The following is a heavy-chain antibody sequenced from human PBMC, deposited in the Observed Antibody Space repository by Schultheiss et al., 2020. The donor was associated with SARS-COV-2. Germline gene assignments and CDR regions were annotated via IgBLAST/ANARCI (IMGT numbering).Heavy chain of an antibody. V-gene: IGHV3-48*02. Sequence: GGSLRLSCAASGFTFSSYSMNWVRQAPGKGLEWVSSISSSGDSTYYADSVKGRFTISRDNAKNSLYLQMNSLRDEDTAVYYCARSGPRRKEYFQHWGQGTLVTVSS. D-gene: IGHD1-14*01. CDR1: GFTFSSYS. CDR3: ARSGPRRKEYFQH. J-gene: IGHJ1*01. CDR2: ISSSGDST.